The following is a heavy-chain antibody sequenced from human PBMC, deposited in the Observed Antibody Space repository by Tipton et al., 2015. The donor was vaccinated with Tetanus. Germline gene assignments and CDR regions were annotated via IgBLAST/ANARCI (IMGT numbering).Heavy chain of an antibody. V-gene: IGHV4-39*01. D-gene: IGHD5-12*01. CDR1: GVSIADNSNY. Sequence: TLSLTCTASGVSIADNSNYWGWIRQPPGKGLEWIGSIYYSGTTYYTSSLKSRVTISLDPPKNQFSLKMTSVTAADTAVYYCASPKIKWGSSAFDVWGPGTMVAVSS. J-gene: IGHJ3*01. CDR3: ASPKIKWGSSAFDV. CDR2: IYYSGTT.